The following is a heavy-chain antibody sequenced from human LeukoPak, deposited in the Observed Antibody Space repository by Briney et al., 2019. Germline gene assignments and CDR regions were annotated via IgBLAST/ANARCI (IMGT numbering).Heavy chain of an antibody. CDR1: GGTFSSYA. Sequence: SVKVSCKASGGTFSSYAISWVRQPPGQGLEWMGRIIPIFGIANYAQKFQGRVTITADKSTSTAYMELSSMRSEDTAVYYCARRRDIVVVPAAVSDAFDIWGKGTMVTVSS. CDR2: IIPIFGIA. J-gene: IGHJ3*02. V-gene: IGHV1-69*04. D-gene: IGHD2-2*01. CDR3: ARRRDIVVVPAAVSDAFDI.